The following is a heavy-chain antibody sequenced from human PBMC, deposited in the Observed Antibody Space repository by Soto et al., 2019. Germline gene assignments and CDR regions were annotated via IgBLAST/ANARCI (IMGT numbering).Heavy chain of an antibody. CDR1: GGTFSSYA. V-gene: IGHV1-69*13. D-gene: IGHD6-6*01. J-gene: IGHJ5*02. Sequence: SVKVSCKASGGTFSSYAISWVRQAPGQGLEWMGGIIPIFGTANYAQKFQGRVTITADESTSTAYMELSSLRSEDTAVYYCARARIAARYGSNNWFDPWGQGTLVTVSS. CDR2: IIPIFGTA. CDR3: ARARIAARYGSNNWFDP.